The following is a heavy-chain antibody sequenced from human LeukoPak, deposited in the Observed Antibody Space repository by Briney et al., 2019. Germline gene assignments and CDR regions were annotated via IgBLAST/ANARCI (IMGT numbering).Heavy chain of an antibody. D-gene: IGHD1-14*01. V-gene: IGHV4-59*12. J-gene: IGHJ4*02. CDR3: ARASGAIDY. CDR1: GGSISSYY. Sequence: SETLSLTCTVSGGSISSYYWSWIRQPPGKGLEWIGYIYYSGSTNYNPSLKSRVTISVDTSKNQFSLKLSSVTAADTAVYYCARASGAIDYWGQGTLVTVSS. CDR2: IYYSGST.